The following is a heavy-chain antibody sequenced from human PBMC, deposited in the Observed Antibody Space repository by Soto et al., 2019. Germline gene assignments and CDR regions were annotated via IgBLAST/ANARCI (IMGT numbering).Heavy chain of an antibody. CDR2: ISGSSGGSTYYA. CDR3: AKVWGGSSGWKNYYYYYYGMDV. J-gene: IGHJ6*02. CDR1: GFTFSSYA. D-gene: IGHD6-19*01. V-gene: IGHV3-23*01. Sequence: GGSLRLSCAASGFTFSSYAMSWVRQAPGKGLEWVSTISGSSGGSTYYAYYANSVKGRFTISRDTSKNTLYLQMNRLRAEDTAAYYCAKVWGGSSGWKNYYYYYYGMDVWGQGTTVTVSS.